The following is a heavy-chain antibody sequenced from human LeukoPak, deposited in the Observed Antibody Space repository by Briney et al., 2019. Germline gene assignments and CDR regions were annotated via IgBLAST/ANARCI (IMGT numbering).Heavy chain of an antibody. CDR2: ICGNAACT. Sequence: GGSLRLSCAASGFTFINYAMSWVRQAPGRGLEWVSVICGNAACTYYADSVKGRFITSRDNSKNTMYLYLQMNSLRAEDTAVYYCARHLATSGSYPLDYWGQGTPVTVSS. D-gene: IGHD3-16*01. V-gene: IGHV3-23*01. CDR3: ARHLATSGSYPLDY. J-gene: IGHJ4*02. CDR1: GFTFINYA.